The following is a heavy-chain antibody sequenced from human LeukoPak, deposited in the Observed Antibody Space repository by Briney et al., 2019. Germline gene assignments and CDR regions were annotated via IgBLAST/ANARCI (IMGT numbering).Heavy chain of an antibody. J-gene: IGHJ4*02. D-gene: IGHD3-10*01. V-gene: IGHV4-39*01. Sequence: SETLSLTCTVSGGSISSSSYYWGWIRQPPGKGLEWIGSIYYSGSTYYNPSLKSRVTISVDTSKNQFSLKLSSVTAADTAVYYCASYYGSGSTRGYWGQGTLVTVSS. CDR1: GGSISSSSYY. CDR2: IYYSGST. CDR3: ASYYGSGSTRGY.